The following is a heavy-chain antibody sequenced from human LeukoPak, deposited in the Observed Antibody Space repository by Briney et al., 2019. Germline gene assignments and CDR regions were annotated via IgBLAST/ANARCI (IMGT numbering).Heavy chain of an antibody. Sequence: GGPLRLSCAASGFNFHNCAMHGVGQAPGKGRDGVAVISYDGNSKYYADSVKGRFTISRDNSKNTLYLQMNSLRPENTAMYYCARGPGYSYGEYSGQGTPLTVSS. V-gene: IGHV3-30-3*01. J-gene: IGHJ4*02. CDR2: ISYDGNSK. CDR3: ARGPGYSYGEY. CDR1: GFNFHNCA. D-gene: IGHD2-21*01.